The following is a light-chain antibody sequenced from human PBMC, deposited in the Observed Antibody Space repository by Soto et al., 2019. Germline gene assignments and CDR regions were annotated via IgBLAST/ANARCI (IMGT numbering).Light chain of an antibody. Sequence: EIVMTQSPDTLSLSPGERATLSCRASQSVGSNLAWHQKKPGRPRRLINYGAFTRATIIPARFSGTASAKEFTLTIRCLQSEDVVLYYRQECNYWPLTFGGGTMLDI. CDR1: QSVGSN. CDR3: QECNYWPLT. V-gene: IGKV3-15*01. CDR2: GAF. J-gene: IGKJ4*01.